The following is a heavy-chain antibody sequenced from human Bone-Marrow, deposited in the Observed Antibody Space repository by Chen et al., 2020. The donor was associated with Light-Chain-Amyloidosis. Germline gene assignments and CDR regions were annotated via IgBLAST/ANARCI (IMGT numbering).Heavy chain of an antibody. CDR1: GFAFSSYA. CDR3: AKDISYDDILPGYPADAFDI. V-gene: IGHV3-23*04. Sequence: EVQLVESGGGLLQRGGSLRLSCAASGFAFSSYAMSWVRQAAGKGLEWVSTIRGRGGSRYYGDSVEGRLTISRDNSKNALFRQMNGLRAEDTAVYYCAKDISYDDILPGYPADAFDIWGQGTMVTVSS. J-gene: IGHJ3*02. D-gene: IGHD3-9*01. CDR2: IRGRGGSR.